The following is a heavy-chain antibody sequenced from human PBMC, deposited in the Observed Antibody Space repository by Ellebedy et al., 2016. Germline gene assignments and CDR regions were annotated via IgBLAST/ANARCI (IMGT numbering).Heavy chain of an antibody. Sequence: GESLKISXAASGFTFSNYAMHWVRQAPGKGLEWVAVISYDGSSKYYADSVKGRFTISRDNSKNKLYLQMNSLRAEETAVYYCARDLALYYHDSSGYFDYWGQGSLVTVSS. V-gene: IGHV3-30-3*01. CDR3: ARDLALYYHDSSGYFDY. D-gene: IGHD3-22*01. CDR1: GFTFSNYA. J-gene: IGHJ4*02. CDR2: ISYDGSSK.